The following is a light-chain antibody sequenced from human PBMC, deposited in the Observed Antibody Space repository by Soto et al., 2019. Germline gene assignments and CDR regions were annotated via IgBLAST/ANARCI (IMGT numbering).Light chain of an antibody. CDR1: QGISSN. V-gene: IGKV1-9*01. Sequence: DIQLTQSPSFLSASVGDRVTITCRASQGISSNLAWYQQKPGKAHKLLIYAAYTLQSGVQSRFSGSGSGTEFTLTIRSLQPEDFATYYCQQFNSYPITFGQGTRLEIK. J-gene: IGKJ5*01. CDR2: AAY. CDR3: QQFNSYPIT.